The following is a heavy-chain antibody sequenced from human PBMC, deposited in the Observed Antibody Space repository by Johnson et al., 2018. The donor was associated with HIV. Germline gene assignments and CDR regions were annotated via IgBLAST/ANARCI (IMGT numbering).Heavy chain of an antibody. CDR3: AKVALRVAGPLPHLFDF. CDR2: ISGSGGST. Sequence: VQVVESGGGLVQPGGSLRLSCAASGFTFSNYAMSWVRQAPGKGLEWVSTISGSGGSTYSADSVKGRFTISRDNSENTLYLQMNSVRAEDTAVYYCAKVALRVAGPLPHLFDFWGQGTMVTVSS. J-gene: IGHJ3*01. CDR1: GFTFSNYA. D-gene: IGHD6-19*01. V-gene: IGHV3-23*04.